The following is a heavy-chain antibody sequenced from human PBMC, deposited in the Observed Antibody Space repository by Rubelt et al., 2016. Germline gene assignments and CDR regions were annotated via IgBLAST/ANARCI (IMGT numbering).Heavy chain of an antibody. CDR2: VFYSGTT. Sequence: QLQLQESGPGLVKPSETLSLTCTVSGGSISSSSYFWGWIRQPPGKGLEWIGSVFYSGTTYYNASLKSRVTISVDTSKNQCSLKLSSGTAADTAAYYCARLIIATHPDYWGQGTLVTVSS. J-gene: IGHJ4*02. D-gene: IGHD2-15*01. V-gene: IGHV4-39*01. CDR1: GGSISSSSYF. CDR3: ARLIIATHPDY.